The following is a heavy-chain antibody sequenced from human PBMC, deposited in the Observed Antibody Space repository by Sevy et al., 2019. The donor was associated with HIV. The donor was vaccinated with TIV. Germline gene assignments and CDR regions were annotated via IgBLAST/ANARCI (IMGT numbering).Heavy chain of an antibody. CDR2: IRFDASTK. V-gene: IGHV3-30*02. Sequence: GGSLRLSCAASGFTFSNYGMHWVRQAPGKGLEWVALIRFDASTKYYKDSVKGRFTVSSDNAKNILYLQMNSLRPEDTAVYYCAKDLTGRYTSSSGDFDYWGQGTLVTVSS. CDR1: GFTFSNYG. J-gene: IGHJ4*02. CDR3: AKDLTGRYTSSSGDFDY. D-gene: IGHD6-6*01.